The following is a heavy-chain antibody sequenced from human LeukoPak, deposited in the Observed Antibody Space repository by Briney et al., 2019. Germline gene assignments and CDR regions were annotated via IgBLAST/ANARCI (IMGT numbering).Heavy chain of an antibody. CDR2: INTDGTVT. D-gene: IGHD6-19*01. CDR3: ATKQWLPPPPDS. V-gene: IGHV3-74*01. J-gene: IGHJ4*02. CDR1: GFTFSTYW. Sequence: GGSLRLSCAASGFTFSTYWTLWVRDAPGKGVESVSLINTDGTVTTYADSVKGRCTVSRDNADNTMFLQMNSVRDEDTAVYYCATKQWLPPPPDSWCQGTPVTVCS.